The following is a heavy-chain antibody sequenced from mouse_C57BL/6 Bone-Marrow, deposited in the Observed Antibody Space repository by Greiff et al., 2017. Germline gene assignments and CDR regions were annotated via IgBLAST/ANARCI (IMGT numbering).Heavy chain of an antibody. J-gene: IGHJ1*03. V-gene: IGHV1-55*01. CDR3: ARPYYSNYWYFDV. CDR2: IYPGSGST. Sequence: QVQLQQPGAELVKPGASVKMSGKASAYTFTSSGITWVKQRPGQGLEWIGDIYPGSGSTNYNEKFKSKATLTVDTSSSTAYMQLSSLTSEDSAVYYCARPYYSNYWYFDVWGTGTTVTVSS. D-gene: IGHD2-5*01. CDR1: AYTFTSSG.